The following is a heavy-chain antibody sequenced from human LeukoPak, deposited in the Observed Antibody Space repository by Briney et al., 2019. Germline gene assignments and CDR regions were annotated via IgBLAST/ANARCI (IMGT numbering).Heavy chain of an antibody. Sequence: PGGSLILSCSASGFTFSSYGMHWVRQAPGKGLEGLAVISYDGSNKYYADSVKGRFTISRDNSKNTLYLQMNRLRAEETAVYYCEKDRHDYGDYRYYFDYWGQGTLVTVSS. V-gene: IGHV3-30*18. D-gene: IGHD4-17*01. CDR3: EKDRHDYGDYRYYFDY. CDR2: ISYDGSNK. CDR1: GFTFSSYG. J-gene: IGHJ4*02.